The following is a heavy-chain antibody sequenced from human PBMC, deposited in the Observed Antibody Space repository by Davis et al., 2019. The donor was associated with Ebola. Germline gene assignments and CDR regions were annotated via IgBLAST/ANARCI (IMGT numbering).Heavy chain of an antibody. V-gene: IGHV1-2*04. D-gene: IGHD3-10*01. J-gene: IGHJ4*02. CDR1: GYAFTGYY. CDR2: INPNSGGT. Sequence: ASVKVSCKASGYAFTGYYMHWVRQAPGQGLEWMGWINPNSGGTNYAQKFQGWVTMTRDTSTSTVYMELSSLRSEDTAVYYCASYGSRAFDYWGQGTLVTVSS. CDR3: ASYGSRAFDY.